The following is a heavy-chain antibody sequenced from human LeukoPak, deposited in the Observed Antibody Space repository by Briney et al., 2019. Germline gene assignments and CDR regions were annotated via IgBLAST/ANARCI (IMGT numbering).Heavy chain of an antibody. V-gene: IGHV5-51*01. Sequence: GESLKISCQASGYSFSSYWLGWVRHTPGEGLEWMGMIYPGDSARKYSPSFQGQVTFSVAKSINTAYLHWNNLRASDTAVYYCARRQLGSYHFDYWGQGTLVTVSS. D-gene: IGHD1-1*01. CDR2: IYPGDSAR. CDR1: GYSFSSYW. CDR3: ARRQLGSYHFDY. J-gene: IGHJ4*02.